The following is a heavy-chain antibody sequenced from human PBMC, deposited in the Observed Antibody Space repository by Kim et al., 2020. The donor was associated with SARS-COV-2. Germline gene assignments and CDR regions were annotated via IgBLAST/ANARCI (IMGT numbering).Heavy chain of an antibody. CDR1: GFTFSNAW. J-gene: IGHJ5*02. CDR2: IKSKTDGGTT. CDR3: TTDIPSYCSSTSCYGGGNNWFDP. Sequence: GGSLRLSCAASGFTFSNAWMSWVRQAPGKGLEWVGRIKSKTDGGTTDYAAPVKGRFTISRDDSKNTLYLQMNSLKTEDTAVYYCTTDIPSYCSSTSCYGGGNNWFDPWGQGTLVTVSS. V-gene: IGHV3-15*01. D-gene: IGHD2-2*01.